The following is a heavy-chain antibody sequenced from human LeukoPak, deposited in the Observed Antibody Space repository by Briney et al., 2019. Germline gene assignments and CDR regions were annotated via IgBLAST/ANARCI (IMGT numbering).Heavy chain of an antibody. D-gene: IGHD1-26*01. J-gene: IGHJ4*02. CDR3: ARGSYYAPYYFDY. CDR1: GFTFSGYI. Sequence: PGGSLRLSCAASGFTFSGYIMNWVRQAPGKGLEWVSSIGSSSSYIYYADSVKGRFTISRDKALNSLYLQMNSLRAEDTAVYYCARGSYYAPYYFDYWGQGTLVTVSS. CDR2: IGSSSSYI. V-gene: IGHV3-21*01.